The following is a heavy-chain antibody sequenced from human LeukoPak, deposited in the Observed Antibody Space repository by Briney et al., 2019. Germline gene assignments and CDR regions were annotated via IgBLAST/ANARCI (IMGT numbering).Heavy chain of an antibody. CDR1: GGSFSGYY. V-gene: IGHV4-34*01. J-gene: IGHJ4*02. Sequence: PSETLSLTCAVYGGSFSGYYWSWIRQPPGKGLEWIGEINHSGSTNYNPSLKSRVTISVDTSKNQFSLKLSSVTAADTAVYYCARGRGWLPDCWGQGTLVTVSP. CDR3: ARGRGWLPDC. CDR2: INHSGST. D-gene: IGHD5-12*01.